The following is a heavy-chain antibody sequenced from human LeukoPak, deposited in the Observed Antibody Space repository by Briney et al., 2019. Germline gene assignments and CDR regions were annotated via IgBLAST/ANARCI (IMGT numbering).Heavy chain of an antibody. CDR1: GGSFSGYY. V-gene: IGHV4-34*01. CDR3: ARGIVVVPAASKKIDY. CDR2: INHSGST. D-gene: IGHD2-2*01. J-gene: IGHJ4*02. Sequence: SETLSLTCAVYGGSFSGYYWSWIRQPPGKGLEWIGEINHSGSTNYNPSLKSRVTISVDTSKNQFSLKLSSVTAADTAVYYCARGIVVVPAASKKIDYWGRGTLVTVSS.